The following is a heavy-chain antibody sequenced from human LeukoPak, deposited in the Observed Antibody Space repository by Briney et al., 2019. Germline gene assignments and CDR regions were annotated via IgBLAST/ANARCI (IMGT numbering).Heavy chain of an antibody. J-gene: IGHJ4*02. V-gene: IGHV1-69*13. CDR2: NIPIFGTA. CDR1: GGTFINYS. CDR3: ARERRGGSYFTEKRLDH. D-gene: IGHD1-26*01. Sequence: ASVKVSCQASGGTFINYSIRWVRPAPGQGREWVGGNIPIFGTANFAQKFQGRVTITADESTGTAYMELSSLRSEDTAVYYCARERRGGSYFTEKRLDHWGQGTLVAISS.